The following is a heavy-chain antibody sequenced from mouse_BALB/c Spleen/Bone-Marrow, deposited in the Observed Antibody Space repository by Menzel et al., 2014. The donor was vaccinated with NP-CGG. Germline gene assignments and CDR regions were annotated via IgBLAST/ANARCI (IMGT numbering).Heavy chain of an antibody. J-gene: IGHJ3*01. V-gene: IGHV14-3*02. Sequence: VQLKDSGAELVKPGASVKLSCTASGFNIKDTYMHWVKQRPEQGLEWIGRIDPANGNTKYDPKFQGKATITADTSSNTAYLQLSILTSEDTAVYYCAVYYYGSSLFAYWGQGTLVTVSA. CDR1: GFNIKDTY. D-gene: IGHD1-1*01. CDR3: AVYYYGSSLFAY. CDR2: IDPANGNT.